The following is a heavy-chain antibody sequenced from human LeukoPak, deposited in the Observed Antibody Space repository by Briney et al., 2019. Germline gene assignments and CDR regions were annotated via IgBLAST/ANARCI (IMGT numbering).Heavy chain of an antibody. CDR3: AKSRGSTLFDS. CDR2: ISSSSAYI. Sequence: GGSLRLSCAASGITFSTYSMNWVRQAPGKGLEWVSSISSSSAYIYYADSLKGRFTISRDNAKNSLYLQMNSLRAEDTAIYYCAKSRGSTLFDSWGQGTLVTVSS. D-gene: IGHD1-26*01. V-gene: IGHV3-21*04. J-gene: IGHJ4*02. CDR1: GITFSTYS.